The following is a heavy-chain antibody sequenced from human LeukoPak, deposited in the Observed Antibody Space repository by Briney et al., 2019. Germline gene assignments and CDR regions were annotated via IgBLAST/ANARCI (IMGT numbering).Heavy chain of an antibody. J-gene: IGHJ4*02. CDR1: GFTFSSYA. V-gene: IGHV3-23*01. D-gene: IGHD3-22*01. CDR3: AKSALYYYDSSGYYLNY. Sequence: GGSLRLSCAASGFTFSSYAMSWVRQAPGKGLEWVSAISGSGGSTYYADSVKGRFTISRDNSKNTLYLQMNSLRGEDTAVYYCAKSALYYYDSSGYYLNYWGQGTLVTVSS. CDR2: ISGSGGST.